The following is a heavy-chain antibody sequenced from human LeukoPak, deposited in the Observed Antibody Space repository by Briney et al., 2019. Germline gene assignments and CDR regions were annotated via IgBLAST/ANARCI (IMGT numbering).Heavy chain of an antibody. V-gene: IGHV4-59*08. Sequence: PSETLSLTCTVSGGSISGDHLNWIRQPPGKGLEWIGYIYYSGNTNYNPSLKSRVTISVDTSKNQFSLKLNSVTAADTAVYYCARRNDFGIWGQGTMVTVSS. CDR2: IYYSGNT. CDR3: ARRNDFGI. CDR1: GGSISGDH. J-gene: IGHJ3*02.